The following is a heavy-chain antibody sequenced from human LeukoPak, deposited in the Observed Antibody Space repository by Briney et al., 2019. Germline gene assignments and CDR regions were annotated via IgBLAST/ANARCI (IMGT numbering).Heavy chain of an antibody. CDR1: GGSINSSSYY. D-gene: IGHD2-2*01. CDR3: ARRLEDVEDIVVVPAAQDAFDI. J-gene: IGHJ3*02. V-gene: IGHV4-39*01. Sequence: SETLSLTCTVSGGSINSSSYYWGWIRQPPGKGLEWIGSIYYSGSTYYNPSLKSRVTISVDTSKNQFSLKLSSVTAADTAVYYCARRLEDVEDIVVVPAAQDAFDIWGQGTMVTVSS. CDR2: IYYSGST.